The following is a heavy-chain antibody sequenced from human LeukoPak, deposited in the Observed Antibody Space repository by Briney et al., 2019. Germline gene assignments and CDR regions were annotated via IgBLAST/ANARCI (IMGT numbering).Heavy chain of an antibody. D-gene: IGHD2-15*01. CDR2: INSSSSYI. CDR3: ARVGCSGGSCYGHNWFDP. Sequence: KAGGSLRLSCVASGFTFSNAWMSWVRQAPGKGLEWVSSINSSSSYIYYADSVKGRFTISRDNAKNSLYLQMNSLRAEDTAVYYCARVGCSGGSCYGHNWFDPWGQGTLVTVSS. V-gene: IGHV3-21*01. CDR1: GFTFSNAW. J-gene: IGHJ5*02.